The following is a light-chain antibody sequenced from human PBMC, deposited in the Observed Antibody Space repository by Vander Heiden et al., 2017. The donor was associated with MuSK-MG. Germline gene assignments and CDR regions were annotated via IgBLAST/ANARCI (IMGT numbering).Light chain of an antibody. CDR2: EVN. V-gene: IGLV2-23*02. J-gene: IGLJ1*01. Sequence: QSALTQPASVSGSPGQSITISCTGSSSDVGRYNLVSWYQQHPGRAPKFIIYEVNKRPAGISDRFSGSKSGNTASLTISGLRTEDEAVYYCCSIIADSTTHVFGTGTKVTVL. CDR3: CSIIADSTTHV. CDR1: SSDVGRYNL.